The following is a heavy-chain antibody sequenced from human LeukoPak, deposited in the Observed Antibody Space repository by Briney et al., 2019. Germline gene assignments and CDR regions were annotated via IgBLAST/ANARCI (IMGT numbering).Heavy chain of an antibody. CDR1: GYSFTSYW. CDR3: ARRVGGATYYFDY. V-gene: IGHV5-51*01. J-gene: IGHJ4*02. D-gene: IGHD1-26*01. CDR2: IYPGDSDT. Sequence: GESLKISCKGSGYSFTSYWIGWVRQMPGKGLEWMGTIYPGDSDTRYSPSFQGQVTISADKSISTAYLQRSSLKTSDTAMYYCARRVGGATYYFDYWGQGTLVTVSS.